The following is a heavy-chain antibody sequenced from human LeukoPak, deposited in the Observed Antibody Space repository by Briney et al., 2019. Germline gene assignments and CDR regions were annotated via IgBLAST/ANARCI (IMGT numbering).Heavy chain of an antibody. CDR2: ISYDGSNK. CDR1: GFSFSNFG. J-gene: IGHJ4*02. D-gene: IGHD3-16*02. CDR3: ARGDLIVDY. Sequence: GGSLRLSCAASGFSFSNFGMHWVRQAPGKGLEWVAVISYDGSNKYFADSVKGRFTISRDNAKNSLYLQMNSLRDEDTAVYYCARGDLIVDYWGQGTLVTVSS. V-gene: IGHV3-30*03.